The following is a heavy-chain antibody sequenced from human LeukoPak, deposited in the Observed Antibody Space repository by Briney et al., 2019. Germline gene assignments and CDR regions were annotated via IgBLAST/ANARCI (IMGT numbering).Heavy chain of an antibody. J-gene: IGHJ4*02. CDR1: GGSFSGYY. D-gene: IGHD3-3*01. CDR2: INHSGST. CDR3: ARVRYDFWSGYYEPFDY. V-gene: IGHV4-34*01. Sequence: SETLPLTCAVYGGSFSGYYWSWIRQPPGKGLEWIGEINHSGSTNYNPSLKSRVTISVDTSKNQFSLKLSSVTAADTAVYYCARVRYDFWSGYYEPFDYWGQGTLVTVSS.